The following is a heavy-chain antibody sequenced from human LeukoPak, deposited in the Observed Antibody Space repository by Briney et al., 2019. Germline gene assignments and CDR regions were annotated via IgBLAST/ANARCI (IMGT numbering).Heavy chain of an antibody. CDR2: ISYDGSNK. CDR1: GFTFSSYA. D-gene: IGHD2-2*01. J-gene: IGHJ6*03. Sequence: GRSLRLSCAASGFTFSSYAMHWVRQAPGKGLEWVAVISYDGSNKYYADSVKGRFTISRDNSKNTLYLRMNSLRAEDTAVYYCAREGLAMLIYYYMDVWGKGTTVTVSS. CDR3: AREGLAMLIYYYMDV. V-gene: IGHV3-30*01.